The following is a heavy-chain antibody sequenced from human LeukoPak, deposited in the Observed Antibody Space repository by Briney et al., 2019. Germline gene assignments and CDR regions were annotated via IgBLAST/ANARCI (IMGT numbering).Heavy chain of an antibody. D-gene: IGHD6-13*01. V-gene: IGHV3-11*04. CDR2: ISSSGSTI. CDR1: GFTFSDYY. J-gene: IGHJ4*02. Sequence: PGGSLRLSCAASGFTFSDYYMSWIRQAPGKGLEWVSYISSSGSTIYYADSVKGRFTISRDNAKNSLYLQMNSLRAEDTAVYYCARDWRRAAAGAFFDYWGQGTLVTVSS. CDR3: ARDWRRAAAGAFFDY.